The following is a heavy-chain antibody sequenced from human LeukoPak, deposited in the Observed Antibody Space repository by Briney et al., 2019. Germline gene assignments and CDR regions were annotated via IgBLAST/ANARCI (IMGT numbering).Heavy chain of an antibody. J-gene: IGHJ4*03. CDR1: GVSISSYY. CDR2: IYTSGNT. V-gene: IGHV4-4*07. D-gene: IGHD1-1*01. CDR3: AGGPAGTAFDD. Sequence: SKTLSLTCTVSGVSISSYYWSWIRQPAGKGLEWIGRIYTSGNTNYKPSLKSRLTISVDKSKNHLSLKLSSLTAADTAFYYCAGGPAGTAFDDWGHGTLVTVSS.